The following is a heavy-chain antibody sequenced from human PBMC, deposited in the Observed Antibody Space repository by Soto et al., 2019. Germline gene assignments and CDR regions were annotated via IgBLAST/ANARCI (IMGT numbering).Heavy chain of an antibody. CDR1: GDSISNYY. Sequence: QVQLQESGPGLVKPSETLSLTCTVSGDSISNYYWSWIRQAPGKGLAWIGFIYHSGNTNYNPSLKSRVTMSSDTTNSQFSLKLNSVTAVDTAVYYGARDQSIASSGPFDYWGPGTLVTVSS. V-gene: IGHV4-59*01. CDR3: ARDQSIASSGPFDY. J-gene: IGHJ4*02. CDR2: IYHSGNT. D-gene: IGHD6-13*01.